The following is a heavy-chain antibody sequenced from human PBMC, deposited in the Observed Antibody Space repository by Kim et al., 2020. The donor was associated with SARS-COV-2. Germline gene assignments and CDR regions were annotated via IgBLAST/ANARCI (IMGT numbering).Heavy chain of an antibody. J-gene: IGHJ4*02. CDR3: ARGRLLFDY. Sequence: GSTNSNPSLKSRVTISVDTSKNQFSLKLSSVTTADTAVYYCARGRLLFDYWGQGTLVTVSS. V-gene: IGHV4-59*09. CDR2: GST.